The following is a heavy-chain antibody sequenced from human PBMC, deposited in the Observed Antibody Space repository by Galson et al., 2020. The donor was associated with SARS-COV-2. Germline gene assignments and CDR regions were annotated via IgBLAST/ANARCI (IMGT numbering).Heavy chain of an antibody. D-gene: IGHD2-21*01. Sequence: SETLSLTCTVYGGSLSGYYWSWIRQAPGKGPEWIGEISHIAKTNYNPSLKSRVTISVDTSKNQFLLQLTSVIAADTAVYYCARTRVIAQFDPWGQGTQVTVSS. V-gene: IGHV4-34*01. CDR1: GGSLSGYY. J-gene: IGHJ5*02. CDR2: ISHIAKT. CDR3: ARTRVIAQFDP.